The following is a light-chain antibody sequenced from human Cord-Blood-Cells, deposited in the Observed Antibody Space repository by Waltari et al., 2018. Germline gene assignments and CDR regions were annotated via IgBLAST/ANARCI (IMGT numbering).Light chain of an antibody. Sequence: DIQMTQSPSSLSASVGDRVTITCRASQGIRTDLGWDQQKPGKAPKRLIYAASSLQSGVPSRFSGSGSRTEFTLTISSLQPEEFATYYCLQHNSYPHTFGPGTKVDIK. V-gene: IGKV1-17*01. CDR1: QGIRTD. CDR2: AAS. CDR3: LQHNSYPHT. J-gene: IGKJ3*01.